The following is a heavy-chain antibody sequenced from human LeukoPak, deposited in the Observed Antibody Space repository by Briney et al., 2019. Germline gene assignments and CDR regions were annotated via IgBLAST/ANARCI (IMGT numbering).Heavy chain of an antibody. J-gene: IGHJ6*03. CDR1: GFTIGDYA. D-gene: IGHD7-27*01. CDR2: IRSKAYGGTT. CDR3: WGNYYYNMDV. Sequence: GGSLRLSCTASGFTIGDYAIIWVRQAPGKGLEWVGFIRSKAYGGTTEYAASVKGRFTISRDDSKSIAYLQMNSLKTEDTAVYYCWGNYYYNMDVGGKGTTVTVSS. V-gene: IGHV3-49*04.